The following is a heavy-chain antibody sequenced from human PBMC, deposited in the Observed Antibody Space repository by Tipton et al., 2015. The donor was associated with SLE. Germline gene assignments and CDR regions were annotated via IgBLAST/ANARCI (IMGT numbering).Heavy chain of an antibody. CDR1: GGSFSDYY. J-gene: IGHJ5*02. V-gene: IGHV4-34*01. Sequence: GLVKPSETLSLTCAVYGGSFSDYYWSWIRQPPGKGLEWIGEINHSGSTNYNPSLKSRVTISVDTSKNQFSLNLSSVTAADTAVYYCARLVTKRAWFDPWGQGTLVTVSS. CDR2: INHSGST. CDR3: ARLVTKRAWFDP. D-gene: IGHD6-13*01.